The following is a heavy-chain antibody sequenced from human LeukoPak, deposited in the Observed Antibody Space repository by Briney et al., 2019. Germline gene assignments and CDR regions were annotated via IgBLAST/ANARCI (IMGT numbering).Heavy chain of an antibody. CDR3: ARVSFCSGSSCYAGHDY. V-gene: IGHV1-69*06. CDR2: IIPIFGTA. Sequence: SVKVSRKASGGTFTSYAISWVRQAPAQGLEWMGRIIPIFGTANYAQKFQGRVTITADKPTSTAYMELSSLRSQDTGVYYCARVSFCSGSSCYAGHDYWGQGTLVTVSS. D-gene: IGHD2-15*01. CDR1: GGTFTSYA. J-gene: IGHJ4*02.